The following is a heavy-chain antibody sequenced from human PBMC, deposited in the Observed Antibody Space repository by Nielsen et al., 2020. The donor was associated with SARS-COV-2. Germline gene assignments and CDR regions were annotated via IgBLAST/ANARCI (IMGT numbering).Heavy chain of an antibody. CDR3: ARDLRYSGYDY. CDR1: GFTVSSNY. Sequence: GGSLKLSCAASGFTVSSNYMSWVRQAPGKGLEWVSVIYSGGSTYYADPVKGRFTISRDNSKNTLYLQMNSLRAEDTAVYYCARDLRYSGYDYWGQGTLVTVSS. J-gene: IGHJ4*02. D-gene: IGHD5-12*01. V-gene: IGHV3-53*01. CDR2: IYSGGST.